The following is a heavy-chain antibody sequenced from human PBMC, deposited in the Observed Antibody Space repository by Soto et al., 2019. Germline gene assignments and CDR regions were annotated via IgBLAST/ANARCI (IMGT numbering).Heavy chain of an antibody. J-gene: IGHJ6*02. CDR3: ATSPTFIQQPPYYYYGMDV. Sequence: GASVKVSCKVSGYTLTELSMHWVRQAPGKGLEWMGGFDPEDGETIYAQKFQGRVTMTEDTSTDTAYMELSSLRSEDTAVYYCATSPTFIQQPPYYYYGMDVWGQGTTVTVSS. V-gene: IGHV1-24*01. D-gene: IGHD6-13*01. CDR1: GYTLTELS. CDR2: FDPEDGET.